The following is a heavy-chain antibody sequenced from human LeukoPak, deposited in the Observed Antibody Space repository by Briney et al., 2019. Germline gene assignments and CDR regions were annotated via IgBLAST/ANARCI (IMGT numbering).Heavy chain of an antibody. V-gene: IGHV4-4*02. D-gene: IGHD1-7*01. Sequence: SATLSLTCAVSGGSISISNWWSSVRQPPGTGLEWIGEIYHRGSTNYNPSLKSRVTISVDKSKNQFSLELNSVTAAATAVYYCATVELRRSAFDIWGQGTMVTVSS. J-gene: IGHJ3*02. CDR2: IYHRGST. CDR3: ATVELRRSAFDI. CDR1: GGSISISNW.